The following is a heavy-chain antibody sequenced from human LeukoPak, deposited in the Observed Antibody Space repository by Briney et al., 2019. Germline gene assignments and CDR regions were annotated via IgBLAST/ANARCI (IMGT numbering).Heavy chain of an antibody. Sequence: GGFLRLSCAASGFTFSSYWMSWVRQAPGKGLEWVANIKQDGSEKYYVDSVKGRFTISRDNAKNSLYLQMNSLRAEDTAVYYCTRVCSGGSCYPNYYYYYYMDVWGKGTTVTVSS. CDR2: IKQDGSEK. CDR3: TRVCSGGSCYPNYYYYYYMDV. V-gene: IGHV3-7*04. J-gene: IGHJ6*03. D-gene: IGHD2-15*01. CDR1: GFTFSSYW.